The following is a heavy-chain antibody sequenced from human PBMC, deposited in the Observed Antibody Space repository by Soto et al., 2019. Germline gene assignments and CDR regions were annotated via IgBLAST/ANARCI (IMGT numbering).Heavy chain of an antibody. CDR2: INDSGST. CDR1: GGSFSDYS. Sequence: SDTLSLTYAVYGGSFSDYSWTWIRQPPGKGLEWIGEINDSGSTNYTPSLERRVTISRDTSKNRFSLKLSSVTAADTAVYYCARGSHKLHSYDSSGFYHYVDYWGQGSLVTVSS. V-gene: IGHV4-34*01. D-gene: IGHD3-22*01. CDR3: ARGSHKLHSYDSSGFYHYVDY. J-gene: IGHJ4*02.